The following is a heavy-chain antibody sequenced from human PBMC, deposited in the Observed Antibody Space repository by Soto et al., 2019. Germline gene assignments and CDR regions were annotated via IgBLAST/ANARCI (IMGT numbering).Heavy chain of an antibody. CDR1: GGTFISYA. V-gene: IGHV1-69*13. D-gene: IGHD3-22*01. Sequence: SVKVSCKASGGTFISYAISWVRQAPGQGLEWMGGIIPIFGTANYAQKFQGRVTITADESTSTAYMELSSLRSEDTAVYYCARDYYDSSGYFDYWGQGTLVTVSS. CDR2: IIPIFGTA. CDR3: ARDYYDSSGYFDY. J-gene: IGHJ4*02.